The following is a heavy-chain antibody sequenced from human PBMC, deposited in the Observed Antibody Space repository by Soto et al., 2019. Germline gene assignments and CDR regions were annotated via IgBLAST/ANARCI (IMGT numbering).Heavy chain of an antibody. CDR3: VRDPLAIVVVITETLAVHSFHY. CDR2: ISAHTGSS. V-gene: IGHV1-18*03. Sequence: ASVKVSCKASGYTFTSSGMSWVRQAPGQGLEWMGWISAHTGSSEYAQRFQGRVTMTTDRSTSTAYMELRSLRSEDMVVYSCVRDPLAIVVVITETLAVHSFHYWGQGTLVTVSS. CDR1: GYTFTSSG. J-gene: IGHJ4*02. D-gene: IGHD3-22*01.